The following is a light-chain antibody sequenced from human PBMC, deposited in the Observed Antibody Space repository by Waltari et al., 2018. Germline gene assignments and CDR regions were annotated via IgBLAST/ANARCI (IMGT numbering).Light chain of an antibody. J-gene: IGLJ3*02. Sequence: QSVVTQSPSASGPPGQRVTISCSGSSSNIGSKTVTWYQHLPGTAPKLLIHNNNQRPSGVPDRCAGSKSDTSASLAISGRQSEDEAEYYCAVWDDSLNGWMFGGGTKLTVL. CDR3: AVWDDSLNGWM. CDR2: NNN. V-gene: IGLV1-44*01. CDR1: SSNIGSKT.